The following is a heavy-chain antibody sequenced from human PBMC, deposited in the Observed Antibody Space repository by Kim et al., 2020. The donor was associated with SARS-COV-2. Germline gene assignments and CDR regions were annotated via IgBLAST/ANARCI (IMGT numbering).Heavy chain of an antibody. CDR1: GGSISSYY. CDR3: ARVGRYYYGSRSYYTDAFDI. CDR2: IYYSGST. J-gene: IGHJ3*02. Sequence: SETLSLTCTVSGGSISSYYWSWIRQPPGKGLEWIGYIYYSGSTNYNPSLKSRVTISVDTSKNQFSLKLSSVTAADTAVYYCARVGRYYYGSRSYYTDAFDIWGPGTMVTVSS. D-gene: IGHD3-10*01. V-gene: IGHV4-59*01.